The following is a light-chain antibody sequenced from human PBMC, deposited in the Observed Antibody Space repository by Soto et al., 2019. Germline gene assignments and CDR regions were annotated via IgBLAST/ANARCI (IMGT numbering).Light chain of an antibody. CDR1: TGAVTSGHY. Sequence: QAVVTQEPSLTVSPGGTVTLTCGSSTGAVTSGHYPYWFQQKPGQAPRTLIYDTSNKHSWTPARCSGSLLGGKAALTLSGAQHEDEADYYCLLHYSDSLAFGGGTQLTVL. CDR2: DTS. J-gene: IGLJ7*01. CDR3: LLHYSDSLA. V-gene: IGLV7-46*01.